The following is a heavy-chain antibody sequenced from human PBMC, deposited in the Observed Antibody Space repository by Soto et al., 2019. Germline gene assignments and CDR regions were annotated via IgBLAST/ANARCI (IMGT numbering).Heavy chain of an antibody. V-gene: IGHV4-34*01. CDR1: GGSFSGYY. CDR3: ARGGDSGHYFDY. CDR2: INLSGST. D-gene: IGHD4-17*01. J-gene: IGHJ4*02. Sequence: SETLSLTCAVYGGSFSGYYWSWIRQPPGKGLEWIGEINLSGSTNYNPSLKSRVTISVDTSKNQFSLKLSSVTAADTAVYYCARGGDSGHYFDYWGQGTLVTVSS.